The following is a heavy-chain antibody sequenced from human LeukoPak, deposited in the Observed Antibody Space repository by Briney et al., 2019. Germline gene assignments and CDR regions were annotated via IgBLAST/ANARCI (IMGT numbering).Heavy chain of an antibody. D-gene: IGHD6-13*01. CDR2: INPNSGGT. J-gene: IGHJ4*02. CDR3: ARPARVIAAASTRPVYYFDY. Sequence: ASVKVSCKASGYTFTGYYMHWVRQAPGQGLEWMGWINPNSGGTNYAQKFQGRVTMTRDTSISTAYMEPSRLRSDDTAVYYCARPARVIAAASTRPVYYFDYWGQGTLVTVSS. V-gene: IGHV1-2*02. CDR1: GYTFTGYY.